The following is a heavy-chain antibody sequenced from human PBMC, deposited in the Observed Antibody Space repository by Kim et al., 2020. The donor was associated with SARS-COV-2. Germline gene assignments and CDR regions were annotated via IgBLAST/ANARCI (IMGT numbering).Heavy chain of an antibody. CDR2: IYYSGST. CDR1: GGSISSYY. Sequence: SETLSLTCTVSGGSISSYYWSWIRQPPGKGLEWIGYIYYSGSTNYNPSLKSRVTISVDTSKNQFSLKLSSVTAADTAVYYCARDSGSYLNWFDPWGQGTL. CDR3: ARDSGSYLNWFDP. V-gene: IGHV4-59*01. D-gene: IGHD1-26*01. J-gene: IGHJ5*02.